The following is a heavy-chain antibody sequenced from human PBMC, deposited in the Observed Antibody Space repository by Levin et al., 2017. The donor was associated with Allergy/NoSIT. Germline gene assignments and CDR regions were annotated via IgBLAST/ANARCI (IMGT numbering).Heavy chain of an antibody. V-gene: IGHV3-7*02. CDR3: ATSTDSAYPLNWFDS. Sequence: GGSLRLSCAGSGFNFNKYWMSWVRQAPGKGLEWVANIRQDGSEKYYLDSVKGRFTISRDNAKKSVYLQMTFLSAEDTAMYYCATSTDSAYPLNWFDSWGQGTLFSVSS. D-gene: IGHD5-12*01. CDR1: GFNFNKYW. J-gene: IGHJ5*01. CDR2: IRQDGSEK.